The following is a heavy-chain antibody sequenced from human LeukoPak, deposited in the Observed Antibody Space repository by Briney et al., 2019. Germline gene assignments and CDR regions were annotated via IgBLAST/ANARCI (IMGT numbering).Heavy chain of an antibody. J-gene: IGHJ4*02. V-gene: IGHV4-59*12. CDR2: IYYSGST. CDR1: GGSISNYY. Sequence: PSETLSLTCTVSGGSISNYYWSWVRQPPGKGLEWIGYIYYSGSTNYNPSLKSRVSMSVDMSRNQVSLMLSSVTAADTAVYYCARDSDYFGSGSHIDYWGQGTLVSVSS. D-gene: IGHD3-10*01. CDR3: ARDSDYFGSGSHIDY.